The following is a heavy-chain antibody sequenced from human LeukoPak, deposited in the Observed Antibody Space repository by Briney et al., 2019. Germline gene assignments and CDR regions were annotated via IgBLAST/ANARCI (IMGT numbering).Heavy chain of an antibody. Sequence: SQTLSLTCTVSGGSISSGDYYWSWIRQPPGKGLEWIGYIYYSGSTYYNPSLKSRVTISVDTSKNQFSLKLSSVTAADTAVYYCARDFGVPEYYYDSSAWYEFDYWGQGTLVTVSS. CDR3: ARDFGVPEYYYDSSAWYEFDY. J-gene: IGHJ4*02. V-gene: IGHV4-30-4*01. CDR2: IYYSGST. D-gene: IGHD3-22*01. CDR1: GGSISSGDYY.